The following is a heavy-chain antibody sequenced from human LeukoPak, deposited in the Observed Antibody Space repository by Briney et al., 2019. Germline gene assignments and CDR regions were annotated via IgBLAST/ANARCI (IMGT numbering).Heavy chain of an antibody. V-gene: IGHV1-18*01. CDR2: ISAYNGNT. CDR1: GYTFTSYG. CDR3: ARVKIFRVEDWFDP. J-gene: IGHJ5*02. D-gene: IGHD3-3*01. Sequence: ASVKVSCKASGYTFTSYGISWVRQAPGQGLEWMGWISAYNGNTNYAQKLQGRVTMTTDTSTSTAYMELRSLRSDDTAVYYCARVKIFRVEDWFDPWGQGTLVTVSS.